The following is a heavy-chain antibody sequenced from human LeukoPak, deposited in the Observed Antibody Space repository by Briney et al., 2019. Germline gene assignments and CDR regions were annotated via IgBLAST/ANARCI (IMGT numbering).Heavy chain of an antibody. CDR3: ARYRGGHEKGVTFYDMDV. J-gene: IGHJ6*03. CDR1: GVSSSSSL. Sequence: SETLSLTCSVSGVSSSSSLWTWGRQPPGRGLEWIGYIYYSATTSYSPSLKSRATISVDTSSNQVYLSLTSVTAADTAVYYCARYRGGHEKGVTFYDMDVWGNGTSVSVS. D-gene: IGHD5-12*01. V-gene: IGHV4-59*12. CDR2: IYYSATT.